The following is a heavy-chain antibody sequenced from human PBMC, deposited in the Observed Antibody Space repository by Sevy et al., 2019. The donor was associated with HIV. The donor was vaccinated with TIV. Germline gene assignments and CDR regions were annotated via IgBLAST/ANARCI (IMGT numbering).Heavy chain of an antibody. J-gene: IGHJ4*02. Sequence: GGSLRLSCAASGFSFGQYSMNWVRQAPGKGLEWLSYISGTSGTIYYAASVKGRFTISRDNAKNSVYLQMNSLRDEDTAVYYCARVVLYYDANYCDYWGQGALVTVSS. D-gene: IGHD3-22*01. V-gene: IGHV3-48*02. CDR1: GFSFGQYS. CDR2: ISGTSGTI. CDR3: ARVVLYYDANYCDY.